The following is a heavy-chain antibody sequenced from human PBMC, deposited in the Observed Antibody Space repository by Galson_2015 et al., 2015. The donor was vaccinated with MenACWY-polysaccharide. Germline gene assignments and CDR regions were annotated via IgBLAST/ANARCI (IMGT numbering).Heavy chain of an antibody. D-gene: IGHD4-17*01. CDR2: IFNSGGT. Sequence: TLSLTCSVSGGSISSAGYHWTWIRQHPGKGLEWIGYIFNSGGTNSNPSLRSRVSVSEDTSKNQCSLQLTSVTAADTAVYYCAGIPSTMTSFGWFGPWGQVMLVTVSS. J-gene: IGHJ5*02. CDR3: AGIPSTMTSFGWFGP. V-gene: IGHV4-31*03. CDR1: GGSISSAGYH.